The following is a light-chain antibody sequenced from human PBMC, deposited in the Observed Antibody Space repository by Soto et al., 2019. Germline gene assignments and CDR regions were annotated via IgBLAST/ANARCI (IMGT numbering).Light chain of an antibody. CDR2: EVS. CDR3: NSYAGDIIRFV. Sequence: QSVLTQPASVSGSPGQSVTISCTGTSSDVGAYKYVSWYRQHPGKAPKLMIYEVSNRPSGVSNRFSGSKSGNTASLTISGLRADDEADYYCNSYAGDIIRFVFGTGTKVTV. CDR1: SSDVGAYKY. V-gene: IGLV2-14*01. J-gene: IGLJ1*01.